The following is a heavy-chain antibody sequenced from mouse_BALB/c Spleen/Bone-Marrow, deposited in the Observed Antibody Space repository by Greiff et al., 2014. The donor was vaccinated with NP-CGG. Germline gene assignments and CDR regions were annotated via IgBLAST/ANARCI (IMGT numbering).Heavy chain of an antibody. Sequence: VHVKQSGPELVKPGTSVKISCKTSGYTFTEYTMHWVKQSHGKRLEWIGGINPNNGGTSYNQKFKGKATLTVDKSSSTAYMELRSLTSEDSAVYYCARSEGRYYFAMNYWGQGTSVTVSS. CDR2: INPNNGGT. CDR3: ARSEGRYYFAMNY. V-gene: IGHV1-18*01. CDR1: GYTFTEYT. J-gene: IGHJ4*01.